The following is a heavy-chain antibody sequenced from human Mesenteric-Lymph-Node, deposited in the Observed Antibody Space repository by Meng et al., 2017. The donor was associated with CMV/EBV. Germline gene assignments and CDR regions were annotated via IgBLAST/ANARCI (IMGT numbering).Heavy chain of an antibody. V-gene: IGHV6-1*01. J-gene: IGHJ4*02. Sequence: GDSVSSRRAIWNWIRQSPSRGLEWLGRTYCRSEWFSDYAVSVEGRITINGDTSKNQFSLHLNSVTPEDTAVYYCVRETATYYPKLDYWGQGTLVTVSS. CDR2: TYCRSEWFS. CDR1: GDSVSSRRAI. CDR3: VRETATYYPKLDY. D-gene: IGHD2-15*01.